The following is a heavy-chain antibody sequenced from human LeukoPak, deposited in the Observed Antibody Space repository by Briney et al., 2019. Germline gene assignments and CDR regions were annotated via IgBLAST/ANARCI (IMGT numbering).Heavy chain of an antibody. CDR3: AREQCSGNSCYYY. J-gene: IGHJ4*02. Sequence: HPGGSLRLSCAASGFTFSSYSMNWVRQAPGKGLEWVSYISSSSSTIYYADSVKGRFTISRDNAKDSLYLQMNSLRAEDTAVYYCAREQCSGNSCYYYWGQGTLVTVSS. CDR2: ISSSSSTI. D-gene: IGHD2-15*01. V-gene: IGHV3-48*01. CDR1: GFTFSSYS.